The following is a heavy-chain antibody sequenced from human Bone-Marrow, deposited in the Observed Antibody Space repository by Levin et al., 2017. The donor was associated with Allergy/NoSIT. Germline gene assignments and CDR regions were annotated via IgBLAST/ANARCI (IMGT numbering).Heavy chain of an antibody. J-gene: IGHJ2*01. CDR2: IYYSGST. CDR3: ARHRGATVTGSYWYFDR. V-gene: IGHV4-39*01. CDR1: GGSISSSSYY. D-gene: IGHD4-17*01. Sequence: PSETLSLTCTVSGGSISSSSYYWGWIRQPPGKGLEWIGSIYYSGSTYYNPSLKSRVTISVDTSKNQFSLKLSSVTAADTAVYYCARHRGATVTGSYWYFDRWGRGTLVTVSS.